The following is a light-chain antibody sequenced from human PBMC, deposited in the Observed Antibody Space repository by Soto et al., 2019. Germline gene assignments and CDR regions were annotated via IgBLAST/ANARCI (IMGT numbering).Light chain of an antibody. V-gene: IGKV1-39*01. Sequence: DIQMTQSPSALSASVGDRVTITCRASQSIKKYLNWYRQKPGKAPDLLIYTASSLQVGFPSRFSGSGSGTDFSLTITSLQPEDSATYFCQQSFSASLTFGGGTKVEIK. CDR3: QQSFSASLT. CDR2: TAS. CDR1: QSIKKY. J-gene: IGKJ4*01.